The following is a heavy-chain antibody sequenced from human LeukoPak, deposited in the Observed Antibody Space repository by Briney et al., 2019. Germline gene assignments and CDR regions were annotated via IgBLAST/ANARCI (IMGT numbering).Heavy chain of an antibody. Sequence: SETLSLTCTVSGGSISSYYWSWIRQPPGKGLEWIGYIYYSGSTNYNPSLKSRVAISVDTSKNQFSLKLSSVTAADTAVYYCARGRGDRDYWGQGTLVTVSS. D-gene: IGHD7-27*01. CDR1: GGSISSYY. V-gene: IGHV4-59*01. CDR3: ARGRGDRDY. CDR2: IYYSGST. J-gene: IGHJ4*02.